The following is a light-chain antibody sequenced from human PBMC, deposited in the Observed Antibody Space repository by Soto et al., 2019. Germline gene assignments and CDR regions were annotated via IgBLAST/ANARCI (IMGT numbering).Light chain of an antibody. CDR3: SSYSSSSSLYV. CDR1: SSDVGGYTY. CDR2: EVN. V-gene: IGLV2-14*01. Sequence: QSVLTQPASVSGSPRQSITISCTGASSDVGGYTYVSWYQQHPGKAPKLIIYEVNNRPSGVSHRFSGSKSGNTASLTISGRQADDEADYYSSSYSSSSSLYVFGTGTKLTVL. J-gene: IGLJ1*01.